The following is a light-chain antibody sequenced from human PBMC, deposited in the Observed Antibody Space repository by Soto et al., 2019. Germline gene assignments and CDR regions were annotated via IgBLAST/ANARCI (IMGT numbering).Light chain of an antibody. J-gene: IGKJ5*01. CDR1: QSVLYSSNNKNY. V-gene: IGKV4-1*01. CDR3: QQYYSTPPIT. Sequence: DIVMTQSPDSLAVSLGERATINCKSSQSVLYSSNNKNYLAWYQQKPGQPPKLLIYWASTRESGVPDRFSGSGSGTDFTLTISSLHAEDVAVYYCQQYYSTPPITFGHGTRLEIK. CDR2: WAS.